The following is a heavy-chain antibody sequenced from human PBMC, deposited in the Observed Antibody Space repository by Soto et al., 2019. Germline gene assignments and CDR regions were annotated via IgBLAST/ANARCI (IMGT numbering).Heavy chain of an antibody. CDR3: AKSASIVVVTATNYYFDY. CDR1: GFTFSSYA. D-gene: IGHD2-21*02. V-gene: IGHV3-23*01. CDR2: ISGSGGSP. J-gene: IGHJ4*02. Sequence: GGSLRLSCAASGFTFSSYAMSWGRQAPGKGLEWVSAISGSGGSPYYADSVKGRFTISSDNSKNTLYLQMNSLRAEDTAVYYCAKSASIVVVTATNYYFDYWGQGTLVTVSS.